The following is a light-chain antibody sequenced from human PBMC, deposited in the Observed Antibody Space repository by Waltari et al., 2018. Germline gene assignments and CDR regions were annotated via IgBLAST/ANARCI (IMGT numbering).Light chain of an antibody. V-gene: IGLV3-21*02. CDR3: QVWDNGSDPLPV. Sequence: SYILTQVPSVSVAPGQTARISCGGTNIGTKRVHWYQRKPGQAPVLVVYDYRDRPSGIPERFSGSNSGNTATLIISRAEAGDEADYYCQVWDNGSDPLPVFGGGTTLTVL. J-gene: IGLJ2*01. CDR1: NIGTKR. CDR2: DYR.